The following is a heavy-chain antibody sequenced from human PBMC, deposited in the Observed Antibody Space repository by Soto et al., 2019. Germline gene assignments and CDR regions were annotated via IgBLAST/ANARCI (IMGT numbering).Heavy chain of an antibody. CDR3: ASGIPLWFGELSNYFDY. V-gene: IGHV4-31*03. J-gene: IGHJ4*02. CDR1: GGSISSGGYY. D-gene: IGHD3-10*01. Sequence: TLSLTCTVSGGSISSGGYYWSWIRQHPGKGLEWIGYIYYSGSTYYNPSLKSRVTISVDTSKNQFSLKLSSVTAADTAVYYCASGIPLWFGELSNYFDYWGQGTLVTVSS. CDR2: IYYSGST.